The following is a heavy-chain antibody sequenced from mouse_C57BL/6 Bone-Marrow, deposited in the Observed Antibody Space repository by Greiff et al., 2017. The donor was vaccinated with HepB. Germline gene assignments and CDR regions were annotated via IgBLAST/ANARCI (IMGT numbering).Heavy chain of an antibody. V-gene: IGHV5-9-1*02. CDR1: GFTFSSYA. J-gene: IGHJ3*01. Sequence: EVKLMESGEGLVKPGGSLKLSCAASGFTFSSYAMSWVRQTPEKRLEWVAYISSGGDYIYYADTVKGRFTISRDNARNTLYLQMSTLKSEDTAMYYCTRDRDYYGSSYWFAYWGQGTLVTVSA. CDR2: ISSGGDYI. CDR3: TRDRDYYGSSYWFAY. D-gene: IGHD1-1*01.